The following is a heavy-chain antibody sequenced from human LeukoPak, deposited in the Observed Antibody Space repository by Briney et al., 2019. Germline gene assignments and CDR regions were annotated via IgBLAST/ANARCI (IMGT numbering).Heavy chain of an antibody. J-gene: IGHJ6*03. V-gene: IGHV3-9*01. CDR3: ARETAVAGIDYYYYMDV. CDR2: ISWNSGSI. CDR1: GFTFDDYA. D-gene: IGHD6-19*01. Sequence: PGGSLRLSCAASGFTFDDYAMHWVRQAPGKGLEWVSGISWNSGSIGYADSVKGRFTISRDNAKNSLYLQMNSLRAEDTAVYYCARETAVAGIDYYYYMDVWGKGTTVTVSS.